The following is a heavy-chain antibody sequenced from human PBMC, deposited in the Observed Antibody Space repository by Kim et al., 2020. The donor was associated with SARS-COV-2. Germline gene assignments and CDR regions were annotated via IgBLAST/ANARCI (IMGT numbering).Heavy chain of an antibody. J-gene: IGHJ4*02. Sequence: GGSLRRSCAASGFTFDDYTMHWVRQAPGKGLEWVSLISWDGGSTYYADSVKGRFTISRDNSKNSLYLQMNSLRTEDTALYYCAKDSGAITMVRGVIGYFDYWGQGTLVTVSS. V-gene: IGHV3-43*01. CDR2: ISWDGGST. CDR1: GFTFDDYT. CDR3: AKDSGAITMVRGVIGYFDY. D-gene: IGHD3-10*01.